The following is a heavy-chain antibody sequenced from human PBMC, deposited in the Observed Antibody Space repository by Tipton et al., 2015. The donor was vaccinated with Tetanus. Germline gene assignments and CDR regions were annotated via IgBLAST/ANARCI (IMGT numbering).Heavy chain of an antibody. CDR1: GFTFSSYW. D-gene: IGHD3-22*01. CDR2: IKQDGSEK. J-gene: IGHJ1*01. V-gene: IGHV3-7*01. Sequence: SLRLSCAASGFTFSSYWMSWVRQAPGKGLEWVANIKQDGSEKYYADPVKGRFTISRDNAKNSLFLQVNSLRAEDTAVYYCASSSRGYYDSSGYYGYFQHWGQGTLVTVS. CDR3: ASSSRGYYDSSGYYGYFQH.